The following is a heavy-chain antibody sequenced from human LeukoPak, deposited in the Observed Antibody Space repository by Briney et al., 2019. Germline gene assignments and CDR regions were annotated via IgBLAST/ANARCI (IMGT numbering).Heavy chain of an antibody. J-gene: IGHJ4*02. V-gene: IGHV3-23*01. CDR1: GFTFSSYA. D-gene: IGHD5-12*01. Sequence: GGSLRLSCAASGFTFSSYAMSWVRQAPGKGLEWASAISGSGGSTYYADSVKGRFTISRDNSKNTLYLQMNSLRAEDTAVYYCAKDPPRRGYSASPQENWGQGTLVTVSS. CDR3: AKDPPRRGYSASPQEN. CDR2: ISGSGGST.